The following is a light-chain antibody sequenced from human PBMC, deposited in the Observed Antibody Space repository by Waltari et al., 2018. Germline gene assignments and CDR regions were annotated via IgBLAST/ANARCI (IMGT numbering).Light chain of an antibody. CDR2: DVT. Sequence: QSALTQPRSVSGSPGQSVTISCTGTSSDVGGYNYVSWYQHYPDKAPKLMIFDVTKRPSGVPNRFSGSKSGNTASLTISGLQAEDEADYYCCSYAGSYTFVVFGGGTKLTVL. CDR1: SSDVGGYNY. V-gene: IGLV2-11*01. CDR3: CSYAGSYTFVV. J-gene: IGLJ2*01.